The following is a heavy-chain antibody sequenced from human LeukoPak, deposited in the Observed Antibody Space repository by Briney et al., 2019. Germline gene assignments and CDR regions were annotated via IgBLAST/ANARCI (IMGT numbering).Heavy chain of an antibody. V-gene: IGHV3-21*01. CDR1: GFTFSSYS. D-gene: IGHD7-27*01. CDR3: ARDSPALGTAFDI. J-gene: IGHJ3*02. CDR2: ISSSSSYI. Sequence: KAGGSLRLSCAASGFTFSSYSMSWVRQAPGKGLEWVSSISSSSSYIYCADSVKGRFTISRDNAKNSLYLQMNSLRAEDTAVYYCARDSPALGTAFDIWGQGTMVTVSS.